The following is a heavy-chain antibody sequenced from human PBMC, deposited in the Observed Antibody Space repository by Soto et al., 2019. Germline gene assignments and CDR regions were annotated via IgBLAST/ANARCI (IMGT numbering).Heavy chain of an antibody. CDR1: GGSISSYY. V-gene: IGHV4-34*01. CDR2: INHSGST. J-gene: IGHJ5*02. Sequence: PSETLSLTCTVSGGSISSYYWSWIRQPPGKGLEWIGEINHSGSTNYNPSLKSRVTISVDTSKNQFSLKLSSVTAADTAVYYCARALGWTFWFDPWGQGTLVTVSS. CDR3: ARALGWTFWFDP. D-gene: IGHD2-15*01.